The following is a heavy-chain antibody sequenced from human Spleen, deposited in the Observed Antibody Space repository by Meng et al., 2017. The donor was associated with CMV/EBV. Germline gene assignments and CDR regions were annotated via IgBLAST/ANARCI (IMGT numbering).Heavy chain of an antibody. CDR3: AQGGTRRDLQVFFDY. V-gene: IGHV3-21*01. J-gene: IGHJ4*02. CDR1: RSTFSSCS. Sequence: GESLKISCAASRSTFSSCSMNWVRQAPGKGLEWVSSISSRGSHIYYADSVKGRFTISRDNAKNSLYLQMDSLRAEDTAVYYCAQGGTRRDLQVFFDYWGQGNLVTVSS. CDR2: ISSRGSHI. D-gene: IGHD3-16*01.